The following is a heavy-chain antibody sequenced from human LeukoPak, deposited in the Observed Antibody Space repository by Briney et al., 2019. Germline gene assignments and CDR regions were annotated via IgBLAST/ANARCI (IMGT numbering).Heavy chain of an antibody. J-gene: IGHJ5*02. CDR3: ARDNHSGSWSWFDP. CDR1: GGTFSSYA. D-gene: IGHD6-13*01. V-gene: IGHV1-18*01. Sequence: ASVKVSCKASGGTFSSYAISWVRQAPGQGLEWMGWISAYSGHTNYAQKLQGRVTMTTDTSTSTAYMELRSLRSDDTAVYYCARDNHSGSWSWFDPWGQGTLVTVSS. CDR2: ISAYSGHT.